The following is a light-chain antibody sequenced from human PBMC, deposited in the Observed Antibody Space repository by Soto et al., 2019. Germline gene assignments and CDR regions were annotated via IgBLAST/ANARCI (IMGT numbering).Light chain of an antibody. CDR1: QSVHNF. J-gene: IGKJ5*01. Sequence: EHVLTQVPTTLSFFRGDTAALPLKVSQSVHNFLAWYQQRSGQAPRLLIYGASNRASCIPDRFSGSGSGTDFALTIHSLEPEVFAVYDRQQRSNWPPITCGQGTRLEIK. V-gene: IGKV3-11*01. CDR2: GAS. CDR3: QQRSNWPPIT.